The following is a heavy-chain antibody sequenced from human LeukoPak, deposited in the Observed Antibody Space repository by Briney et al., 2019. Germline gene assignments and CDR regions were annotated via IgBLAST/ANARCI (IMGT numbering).Heavy chain of an antibody. V-gene: IGHV3-21*01. D-gene: IGHD6-13*01. Sequence: SGGSLRLSCVASEFTFSTYTMNWVRQAPGKGLEWVSSISSSYSYIYYAGSVEGRFTISRDNAKNSLYLQMNSLRAEDTAVYYCARDGGPGYSSSWYLYWGQGTLVTVSS. CDR3: ARDGGPGYSSSWYLY. CDR1: EFTFSTYT. J-gene: IGHJ4*02. CDR2: ISSSYSYI.